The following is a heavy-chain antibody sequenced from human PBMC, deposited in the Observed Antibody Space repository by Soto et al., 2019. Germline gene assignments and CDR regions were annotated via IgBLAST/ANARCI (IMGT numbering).Heavy chain of an antibody. Sequence: ASVKVSCKASGYTFTSYDINWVRQATGQGLEWMGWMNPNSGNTGYAQKFQGRVTMTRNTSISTAYMELSSLRSEDTAVYYCARASEYSSSRYGRLNYYYYYGMDVWGQGTTVTVSS. D-gene: IGHD6-13*01. J-gene: IGHJ6*02. CDR2: MNPNSGNT. CDR3: ARASEYSSSRYGRLNYYYYYGMDV. V-gene: IGHV1-8*01. CDR1: GYTFTSYD.